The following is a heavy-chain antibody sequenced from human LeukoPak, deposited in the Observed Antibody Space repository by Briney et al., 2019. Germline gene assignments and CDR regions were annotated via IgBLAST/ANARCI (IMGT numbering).Heavy chain of an antibody. V-gene: IGHV3-23*01. D-gene: IGHD1-1*01. Sequence: GGSLRLSCAASGFVFSTYAMGWVRQAPGKGLEWVSAISSSGDNTYYADSVKGQFIISRGNSKNTLDLQMNSLRAEDTAIYHCAKVKALDAVASYFDYWGQGTLVTVSS. CDR1: GFVFSTYA. J-gene: IGHJ4*02. CDR3: AKVKALDAVASYFDY. CDR2: ISSSGDNT.